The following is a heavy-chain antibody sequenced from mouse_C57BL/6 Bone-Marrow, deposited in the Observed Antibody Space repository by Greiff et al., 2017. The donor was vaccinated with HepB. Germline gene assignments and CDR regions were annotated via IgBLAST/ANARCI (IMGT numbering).Heavy chain of an antibody. CDR1: GFNIKDDY. CDR2: IDPENGDT. V-gene: IGHV14-4*01. D-gene: IGHD1-1*01. CDR3: TTLLRSWFAY. J-gene: IGHJ3*01. Sequence: EVQLQQSGAELVRPGASVKLSCTASGFNIKDDYMHWVKQRPEPGLEWIGWIDPENGDTEYASKFQGKATITADTSSNTAYLQLSSLTSEDTAVYYCTTLLRSWFAYWGQGTLVTVSA.